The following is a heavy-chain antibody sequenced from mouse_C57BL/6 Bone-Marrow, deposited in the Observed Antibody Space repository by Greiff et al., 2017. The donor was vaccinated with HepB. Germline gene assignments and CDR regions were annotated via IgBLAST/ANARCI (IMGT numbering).Heavy chain of an antibody. CDR2: IRNKANGYTT. CDR1: GFTFTDYY. CDR3: ARLRSFDY. Sequence: EVKLMESGGGLVQPGGSLSLSCAASGFTFTDYYMSWVRQPPGKALEWLGFIRNKANGYTTEYSASVKGRFTISRDNSQSILYLQMNALRADDSATYYCARLRSFDYWGQGTTLTVSS. D-gene: IGHD1-1*01. V-gene: IGHV7-3*01. J-gene: IGHJ2*01.